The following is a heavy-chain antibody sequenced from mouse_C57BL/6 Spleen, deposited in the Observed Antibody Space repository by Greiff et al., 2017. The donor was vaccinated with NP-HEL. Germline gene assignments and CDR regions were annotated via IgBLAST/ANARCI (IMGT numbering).Heavy chain of an antibody. CDR1: GYAFSSSW. CDR2: IYPGDGDT. Sequence: QVQLKESGPELVKPGASVKISCKASGYAFSSSWMNWVKQRPGKGLEWIGRIYPGDGDTNYNGKFKGKATLTADKSSSTAYMQLSSLTSEDSAVYFCARWVFITTEGAGDYWGQGTTLTVSS. J-gene: IGHJ2*01. V-gene: IGHV1-82*01. CDR3: ARWVFITTEGAGDY. D-gene: IGHD1-1*01.